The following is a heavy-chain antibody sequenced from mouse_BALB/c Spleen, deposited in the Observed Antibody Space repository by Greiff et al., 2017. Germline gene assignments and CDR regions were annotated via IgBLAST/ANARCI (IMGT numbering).Heavy chain of an antibody. Sequence: ESGPGLVKPSQSLSLTCSVTGYSITSGYYWNWIRQFPGNKLEWMGYISYDGSNNYNPSLKNRISITRDTSKNQFFLKLNSVTTEDTATYYCARVTTATAMDYWGQGTSVTVSS. CDR3: ARVTTATAMDY. CDR1: GYSITSGYY. D-gene: IGHD1-2*01. CDR2: ISYDGSN. J-gene: IGHJ4*01. V-gene: IGHV3-6*02.